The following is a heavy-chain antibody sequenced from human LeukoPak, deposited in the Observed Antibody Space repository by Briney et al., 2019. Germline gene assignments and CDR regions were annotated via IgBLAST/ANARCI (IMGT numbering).Heavy chain of an antibody. CDR3: AREEMATTEGDQS. CDR1: GGTFSSYA. J-gene: IGHJ5*02. CDR2: IIPIFGTA. V-gene: IGHV1-69*13. Sequence: SVKVSCKASGGTFSSYAISWVRQAPGQGLEWMGGIIPIFGTANYAQKFQGRVTITADESTSTAYMELSSLRSEDTAVYYCAREEMATTEGDQSWGQGTLVTVSS. D-gene: IGHD5-24*01.